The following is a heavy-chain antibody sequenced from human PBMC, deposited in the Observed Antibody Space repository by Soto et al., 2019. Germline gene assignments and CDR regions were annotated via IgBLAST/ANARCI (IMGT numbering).Heavy chain of an antibody. Sequence: ASVKVSCKASGYTFTSYGISWVRQAPGQRLEWMGWISAYNGNTNYAQKLQGRVTMTTDTSTSTAYMELRSLRSDDTAVYYCAREFRFWSGYPVYGMDVWGQGTTVTVFS. CDR3: AREFRFWSGYPVYGMDV. D-gene: IGHD3-3*01. J-gene: IGHJ6*02. V-gene: IGHV1-18*04. CDR2: ISAYNGNT. CDR1: GYTFTSYG.